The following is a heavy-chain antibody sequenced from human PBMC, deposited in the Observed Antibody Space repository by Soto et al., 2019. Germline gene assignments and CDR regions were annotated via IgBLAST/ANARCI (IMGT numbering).Heavy chain of an antibody. V-gene: IGHV4-39*01. J-gene: IGHJ6*02. D-gene: IGHD3-3*01. CDR2: IYYSGST. CDR1: GGSISSSSYY. CDR3: ARHYDFWSGYYTQTTYYYYGMDV. Sequence: SETLSLTCTVSGGSISSSSYYWGCIRQPPGKGLEWIGSIYYSGSTYYNPSLKSRVTISVDTSKNQFSLKLSSVTAADTAVYYCARHYDFWSGYYTQTTYYYYGMDVWGQGTTVTVSS.